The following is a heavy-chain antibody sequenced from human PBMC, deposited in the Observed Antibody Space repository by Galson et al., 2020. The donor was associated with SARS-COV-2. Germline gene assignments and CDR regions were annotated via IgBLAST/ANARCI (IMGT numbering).Heavy chain of an antibody. CDR3: AIAPGLIGY. CDR1: GFIFSSYW. Sequence: GSLRLSCAASGFIFSSYWMHWVRQAPGMGLVWVSRINSGGSSTAYADSVKGRFTISRDNAKNTLYLQMNSLRAEDTAVYYCAIAPGLIGYWGQGTLVTVSS. V-gene: IGHV3-74*01. J-gene: IGHJ4*02. CDR2: INSGGSST. D-gene: IGHD3-22*01.